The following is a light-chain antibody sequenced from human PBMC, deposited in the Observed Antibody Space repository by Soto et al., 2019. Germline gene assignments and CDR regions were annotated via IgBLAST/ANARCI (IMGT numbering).Light chain of an antibody. CDR3: HQYDTYSWT. CDR1: QGISRW. CDR2: EAS. J-gene: IGKJ1*01. Sequence: DIQMTQSPSTLSASVGDTVTITCRAGQGISRWLAWYQQKPGRAPNLLIYEASTLESGVPSRFSGSGSGTEFTLTISSLHPDDFATYYCHQYDTYSWTFGQETKVEIK. V-gene: IGKV1-5*03.